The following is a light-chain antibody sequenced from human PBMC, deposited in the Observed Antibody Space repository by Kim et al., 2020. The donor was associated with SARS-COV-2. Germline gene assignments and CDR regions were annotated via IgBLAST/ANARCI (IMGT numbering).Light chain of an antibody. J-gene: IGKJ5*01. CDR2: KAS. Sequence: PSVGDRVTITCRASQSIGTWFAWYQLKPGRAPKLLINKASTLESGVPSRFSGSASGTEFTLTIDSLQPDDFATYFCQRYDNYPITFGQGTRLEIK. CDR3: QRYDNYPIT. V-gene: IGKV1-5*03. CDR1: QSIGTW.